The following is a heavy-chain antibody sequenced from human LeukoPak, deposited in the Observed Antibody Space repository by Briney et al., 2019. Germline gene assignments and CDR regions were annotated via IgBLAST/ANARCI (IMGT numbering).Heavy chain of an antibody. V-gene: IGHV4-39*01. CDR1: GGSIISSSYY. J-gene: IGHJ4*02. CDR3: ASLFPGGGYYFDY. Sequence: SETLSLTCTVSGGSIISSSYYWGWIRQPPGKGLEWIGSIYYSGSTYYNPSLKSRVTISVDTSKNQFSLKLSSVTAADTAVYYCASLFPGGGYYFDYWGQGTLVTVSS. D-gene: IGHD1-26*01. CDR2: IYYSGST.